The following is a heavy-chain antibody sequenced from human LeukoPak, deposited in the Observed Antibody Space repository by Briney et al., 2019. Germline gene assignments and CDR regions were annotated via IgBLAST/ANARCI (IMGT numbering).Heavy chain of an antibody. CDR1: GGSFSGYY. V-gene: IGHV4-34*01. D-gene: IGHD3-22*01. CDR3: ARGQDYYDSSGYFLPFDY. J-gene: IGHJ4*02. Sequence: KPSETLSLTCAVYGGSFSGYYWSWIRQPPGKGLEWIGEINHSGSTNYNPSLKSRVTISVDTSKNQFSLKLSSVTAADTAVYYCARGQDYYDSSGYFLPFDYWGQGTLVTVSS. CDR2: INHSGST.